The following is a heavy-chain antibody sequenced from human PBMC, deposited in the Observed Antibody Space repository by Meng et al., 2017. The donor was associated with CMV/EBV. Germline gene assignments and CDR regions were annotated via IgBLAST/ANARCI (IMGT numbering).Heavy chain of an antibody. J-gene: IGHJ4*02. Sequence: GESLKISCAASGFTFSSYWMSWVRQAPGKGLEWVSGINWDGGSTGYADSVKGRFTISRDNAKNSLSLQMNSLRAEDTALYHCARVAAAGDFDYWGQGTLVTVSS. D-gene: IGHD6-13*01. V-gene: IGHV3-20*01. CDR2: INWDGGST. CDR1: GFTFSSYW. CDR3: ARVAAAGDFDY.